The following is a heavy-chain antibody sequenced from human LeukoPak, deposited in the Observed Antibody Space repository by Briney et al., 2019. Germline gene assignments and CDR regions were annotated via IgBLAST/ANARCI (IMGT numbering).Heavy chain of an antibody. CDR1: GYTFTSYG. D-gene: IGHD1-26*01. V-gene: IGHV1-18*01. CDR2: ISAYNGNT. Sequence: ASVKVSCKASGYTFTSYGISWVRQAPGQGLEWMGWISAYNGNTNYAQKLQGRVTMTTDTSTSTAYMELRSLRSDGTAVYYCAIHTSGVGATPYSWFDPWGQGTLVTVSS. CDR3: AIHTSGVGATPYSWFDP. J-gene: IGHJ5*02.